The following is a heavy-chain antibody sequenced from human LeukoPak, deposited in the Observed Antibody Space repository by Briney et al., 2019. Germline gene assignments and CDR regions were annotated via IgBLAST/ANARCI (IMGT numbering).Heavy chain of an antibody. J-gene: IGHJ4*02. D-gene: IGHD2-21*01. Sequence: ASVKVSCKASGYTFTDYFIHWVRQAPGQGLDWMGWINPNIGDASYAQKFQDRVTMTRDRSINTAYMELSRLTSDDTAVYYCARMALDGGESIGFDSWGQGTLVTVSS. CDR3: ARMALDGGESIGFDS. CDR1: GYTFTDYF. CDR2: INPNIGDA. V-gene: IGHV1-2*02.